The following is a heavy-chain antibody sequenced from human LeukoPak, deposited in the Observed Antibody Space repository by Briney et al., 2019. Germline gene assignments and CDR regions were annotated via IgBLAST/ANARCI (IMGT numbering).Heavy chain of an antibody. CDR2: IWYDGSNK. J-gene: IGHJ4*02. D-gene: IGHD4-17*01. Sequence: GGSLRLSCAASGFTFSSYGMHWVRQAPGKGLEWVAVIWYDGSNKYYADSVKGRFTISRDNSKNTLYLQMNSLRAEGTAVYYCAKNSRKYGDYGAYDYWGQGTLVTVSS. CDR1: GFTFSSYG. CDR3: AKNSRKYGDYGAYDY. V-gene: IGHV3-33*06.